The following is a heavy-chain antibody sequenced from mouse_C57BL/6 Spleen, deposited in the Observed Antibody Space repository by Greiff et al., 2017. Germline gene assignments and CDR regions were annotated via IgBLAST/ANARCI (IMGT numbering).Heavy chain of an antibody. J-gene: IGHJ4*01. D-gene: IGHD1-1*01. CDR2: ISGGGGNT. CDR1: GFTFSSYT. V-gene: IGHV5-9*01. Sequence: EVKVVESGGGLVKPGGSLKLSCAASGFTFSSYTMSWVRQTPEKRLEWVATISGGGGNTYYPDSVKGRFTISRDNAKNTLYLQMSSLRSEDTALYYCTRHEDYDSSSYDFFYAMDYWGQGTSVTVSS. CDR3: TRHEDYDSSSYDFFYAMDY.